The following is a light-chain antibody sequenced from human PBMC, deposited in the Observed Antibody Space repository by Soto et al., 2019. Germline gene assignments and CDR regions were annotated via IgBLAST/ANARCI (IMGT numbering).Light chain of an antibody. Sequence: QSVLTQPPSASGTPGKRVTISCSGSSSNIESNTASWYQQLPGTAPKVLIYSNNQGPSGVPDRFSGSRSGTSASLAISGLQSDDEADYYCGAWDDSLNGVVFGAGTKLTVL. CDR3: GAWDDSLNGVV. J-gene: IGLJ2*01. CDR1: SSNIESNT. CDR2: SNN. V-gene: IGLV1-44*01.